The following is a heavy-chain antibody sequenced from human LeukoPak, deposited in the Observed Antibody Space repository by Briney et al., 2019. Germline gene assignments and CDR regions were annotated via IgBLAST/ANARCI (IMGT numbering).Heavy chain of an antibody. Sequence: GGSLRLSCTASGFTFGDYAMSWVRQAPGKGLEWVGFIRSKAYGGTTEYAASVKGRFTISRDDSKSIAYLQMNSLKTEDTAVYYCTRPSSSWTKIFDYWGQGTLVTVSS. CDR1: GFTFGDYA. CDR2: IRSKAYGGTT. D-gene: IGHD6-13*01. CDR3: TRPSSSWTKIFDY. J-gene: IGHJ4*02. V-gene: IGHV3-49*04.